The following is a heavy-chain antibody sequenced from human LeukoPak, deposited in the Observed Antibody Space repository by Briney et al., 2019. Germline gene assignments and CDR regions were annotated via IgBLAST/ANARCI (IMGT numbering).Heavy chain of an antibody. CDR3: ARDESTDIVVVPAAYHFDY. CDR2: INSDGSTT. J-gene: IGHJ4*02. Sequence: GGSLRLSCAAPGSTLNGYWMHWVRQAPGKGLVWVSRINSDGSTTSYADSVKGRFTISRDNSKNTLYLQMNSLRAEDTAVYYCARDESTDIVVVPAAYHFDYWGQGTLVTVSS. V-gene: IGHV3-74*01. D-gene: IGHD2-2*01. CDR1: GSTLNGYW.